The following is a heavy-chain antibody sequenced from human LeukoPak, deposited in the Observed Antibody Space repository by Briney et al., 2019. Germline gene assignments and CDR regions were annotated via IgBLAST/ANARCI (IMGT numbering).Heavy chain of an antibody. Sequence: PGGSLRLSCAAAGFTFSRYGMSWVRQAPGKGLEWVATIKQDGSEIYYVDSVKGRFIISRDNAQNSLYLQMNSLRDEDTAVYFCASMWEGGYWGQGTLVTVSS. V-gene: IGHV3-7*01. CDR2: IKQDGSEI. J-gene: IGHJ4*02. CDR3: ASMWEGGY. CDR1: GFTFSRYG. D-gene: IGHD1-26*01.